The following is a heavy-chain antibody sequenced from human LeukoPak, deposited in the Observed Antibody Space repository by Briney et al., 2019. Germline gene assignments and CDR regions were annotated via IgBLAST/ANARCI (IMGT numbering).Heavy chain of an antibody. D-gene: IGHD4-17*01. V-gene: IGHV4-38-2*02. CDR2: VYHTGTT. CDR1: GYSVSSGYY. J-gene: IGHJ4*02. Sequence: TSETLSLTCVVSGYSVSSGYYWGWIRQSPGKGLERIASVYHTGTTYYNPSLKSRASISVNMSKNHVSLRLTSATAADTAMYYCTRDEYGAADWGQGILVTVSS. CDR3: TRDEYGAAD.